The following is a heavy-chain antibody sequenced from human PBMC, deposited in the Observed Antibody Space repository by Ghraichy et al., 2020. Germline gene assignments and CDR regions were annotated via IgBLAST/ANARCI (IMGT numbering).Heavy chain of an antibody. CDR2: MWYDGSNK. CDR1: GFTFSNYG. J-gene: IGHJ6*02. D-gene: IGHD1-26*01. V-gene: IGHV3-33*01. Sequence: GGSLRLSCAASGFTFSNYGIHWVRQAPGKGLEWVAVMWYDGSNKYYADSVKGRFTVSRENAKNTLYLQINNLRVEDTAVYYCARDLPRGTYYRPAEYSYSAMDVWGQGTTVTVSS. CDR3: ARDLPRGTYYRPAEYSYSAMDV.